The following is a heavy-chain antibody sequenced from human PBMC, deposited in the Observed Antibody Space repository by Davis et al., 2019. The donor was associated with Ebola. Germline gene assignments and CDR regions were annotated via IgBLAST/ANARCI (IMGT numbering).Heavy chain of an antibody. CDR2: IYSDGST. CDR3: ARGPYSQGTYYNDY. Sequence: GESLKISCAASGFSVSSNYMTWVRQAPGKGLEWVSIIYSDGSTSYGDSVKGRFTISRDNSKNTLFLQMTSLRPEDTAVYFCARGPYSQGTYYNDYWGQGTLVTVSS. V-gene: IGHV3-53*01. CDR1: GFSVSSNY. J-gene: IGHJ4*02. D-gene: IGHD3-22*01.